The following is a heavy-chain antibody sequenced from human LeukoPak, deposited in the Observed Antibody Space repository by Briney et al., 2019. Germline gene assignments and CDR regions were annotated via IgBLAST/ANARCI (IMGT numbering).Heavy chain of an antibody. V-gene: IGHV4-59*01. Sequence: PSETLSLTCSVSGGSMKNYYWIWIRQSPGKGLEWIGYTYYSGSTNYNPSLKSRVTISVDTSKNQFSPKLNSVTAADTAVYYCARAGYCSSTSCQWVPLVWGQGTTVTVSS. CDR2: TYYSGST. J-gene: IGHJ6*02. CDR1: GGSMKNYY. D-gene: IGHD2-2*03. CDR3: ARAGYCSSTSCQWVPLV.